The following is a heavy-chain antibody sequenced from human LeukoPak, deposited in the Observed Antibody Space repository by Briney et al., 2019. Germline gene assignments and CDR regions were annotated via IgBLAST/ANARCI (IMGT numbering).Heavy chain of an antibody. V-gene: IGHV3-74*01. CDR1: GFTFSSYW. Sequence: GGSLRLSCAASGFTFSSYWMPWVRQAPGKGLVWVSRINSDGSSTSYADSVKGRFTISRDNAKNTLYLQMNSLRAEDTAVYYCAREVQDYYDSSGHDYWGQGTLVTVSS. J-gene: IGHJ4*02. CDR2: INSDGSST. D-gene: IGHD3-22*01. CDR3: AREVQDYYDSSGHDY.